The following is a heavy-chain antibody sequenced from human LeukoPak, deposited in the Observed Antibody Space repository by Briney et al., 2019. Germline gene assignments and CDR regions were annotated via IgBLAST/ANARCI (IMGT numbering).Heavy chain of an antibody. D-gene: IGHD2-8*01. CDR2: TYYRSKWYN. CDR3: ARENLIGADASGSIRPIDF. V-gene: IGHV6-1*01. J-gene: IGHJ4*02. Sequence: SQTLSLTCAISGGSVSSNSAAWNWIRQSPSRGLEWLGRTYYRSKWYNDYAVSVKSRITINPDTSKNQFSLQLNSVTPEDTAVYFCARENLIGADASGSIRPIDFWGQGTLVTVSS. CDR1: GGSVSSNSAA.